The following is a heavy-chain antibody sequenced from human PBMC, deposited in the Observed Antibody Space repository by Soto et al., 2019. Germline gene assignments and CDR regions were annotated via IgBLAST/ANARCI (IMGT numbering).Heavy chain of an antibody. CDR2: IYHAGGI. J-gene: IGHJ4*02. CDR3: ARLTGDTDY. CDR1: GASISGRGYS. D-gene: IGHD7-27*01. Sequence: SETLSLTCVVSGASISGRGYSWAWIRQPPGKGLEWIGYIYHAGGIYYNPSLNSRVTISLDGSKNQFSLKLNSVTAADTAVYYCARLTGDTDYPGQGTLVSGSS. V-gene: IGHV4-30-2*01.